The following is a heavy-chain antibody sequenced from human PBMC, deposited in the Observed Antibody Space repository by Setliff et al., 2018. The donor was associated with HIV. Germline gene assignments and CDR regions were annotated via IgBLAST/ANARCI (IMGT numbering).Heavy chain of an antibody. J-gene: IGHJ4*02. V-gene: IGHV1-18*01. CDR3: ARALSYGSGTYSAAGF. CDR2: FTSYNNQA. D-gene: IGHD3-10*01. CDR1: GYTLTAYG. Sequence: EASVKVSCKISGYTLTAYGLNWVRQAPGQGPEWMGWFTSYNNQAEYAPKFQGRVTMTIDTSTSTAYMELSSLTPEDTAIYFCARALSYGSGTYSAAGFWGQGTLVTVSS.